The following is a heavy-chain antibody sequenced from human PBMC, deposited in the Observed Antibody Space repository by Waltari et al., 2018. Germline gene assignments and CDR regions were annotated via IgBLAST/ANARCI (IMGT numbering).Heavy chain of an antibody. V-gene: IGHV3-49*03. CDR1: GLPFGAYA. CDR3: TRDRWYSSTWYFDY. D-gene: IGHD2-2*01. Sequence: EVQLVESGGDLVQPGRSLRLSCTAQGLPFGAYALSWFRQAPGKGLEWVGFIRSKTDGGTAQYAASVKGRFTISRDDSKSIAYLQMNSLKTEDTAVYYCTRDRWYSSTWYFDYWGQGTLVTVSS. CDR2: IRSKTDGGTA. J-gene: IGHJ4*02.